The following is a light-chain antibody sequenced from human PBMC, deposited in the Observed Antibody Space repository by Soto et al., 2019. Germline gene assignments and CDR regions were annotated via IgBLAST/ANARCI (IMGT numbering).Light chain of an antibody. J-gene: IGLJ1*01. V-gene: IGLV2-14*01. CDR1: SSDVGGYNY. Sequence: QSVLTQPASVSGSPGQSITISCTGTSSDVGGYNYVSWYQQHPGKAPKLMIYDVSNRPSGVSNRFSGSKPGNTASLTISWLQAEDEADYYCSSYTSSSTRVFGTGTKVTVL. CDR2: DVS. CDR3: SSYTSSSTRV.